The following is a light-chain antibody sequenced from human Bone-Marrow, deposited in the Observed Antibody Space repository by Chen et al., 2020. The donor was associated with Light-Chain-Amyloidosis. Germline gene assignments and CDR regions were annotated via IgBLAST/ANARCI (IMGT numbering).Light chain of an antibody. J-gene: IGLJ2*01. CDR2: RDT. CDR3: QSADSSGTYEVI. V-gene: IGLV3-25*03. Sequence: YELTQPPSVSVSPGQTARIDCPEDDLPTTYAYWYQQKPGKAPVLVIHRDTERPSGLSERFSGSSAGTTATLTIIGVQAEDEADYHCQSADSSGTYEVIFGGGTKLTVL. CDR1: DLPTTY.